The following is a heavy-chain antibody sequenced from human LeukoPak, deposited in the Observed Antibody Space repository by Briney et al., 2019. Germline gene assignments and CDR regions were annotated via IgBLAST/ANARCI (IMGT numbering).Heavy chain of an antibody. J-gene: IGHJ6*03. D-gene: IGHD3-10*01. CDR2: IIPIFGTA. V-gene: IGHV1-69*06. CDR1: GGTFSSYA. CDR3: ASAYYYGSGSLTRRRIRDYYYYMDV. Sequence: GASVKVSCKASGGTFSSYAISWVRQAPGQGLEWMGGIIPIFGTANYAQKFQGRVTITADKSTSTAYMELSSLRSEDTAVYYCASAYYYGSGSLTRRRIRDYYYYMDVWGKGTTVTVSS.